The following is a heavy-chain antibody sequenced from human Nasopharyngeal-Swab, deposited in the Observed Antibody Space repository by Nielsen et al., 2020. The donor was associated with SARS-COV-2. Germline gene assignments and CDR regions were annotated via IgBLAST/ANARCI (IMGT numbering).Heavy chain of an antibody. Sequence: GGSLRLSCAASGFTFSSYAMSWVRQAPGKGLEWVSAISGSGGSTYYADSVRGRFTISRDNSKNTLYLQMNSLRADDTAVYYCAKDLAYCGGDCYAGFDYWGQGTLVTVSS. J-gene: IGHJ4*02. D-gene: IGHD2-21*02. V-gene: IGHV3-23*01. CDR1: GFTFSSYA. CDR3: AKDLAYCGGDCYAGFDY. CDR2: ISGSGGST.